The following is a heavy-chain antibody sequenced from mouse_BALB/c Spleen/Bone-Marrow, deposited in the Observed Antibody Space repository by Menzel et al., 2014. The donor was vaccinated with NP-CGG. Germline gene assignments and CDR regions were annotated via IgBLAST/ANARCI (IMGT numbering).Heavy chain of an antibody. CDR1: GYVFTNYL. CDR2: INAGSGGT. D-gene: IGHD4-1*01. Sequence: VQLQQSGAELVRPGTSVKVSCKASGYVFTNYLIEWVKQRPGQGLEWIGVINAGSGGTDYSEKFKGEATLTADKSSSTAYMQLSSLTSDDSAVYFCARSLTGKKIFDYRGQGTPLTVSS. V-gene: IGHV1-54*01. J-gene: IGHJ2*01. CDR3: ARSLTGKKIFDY.